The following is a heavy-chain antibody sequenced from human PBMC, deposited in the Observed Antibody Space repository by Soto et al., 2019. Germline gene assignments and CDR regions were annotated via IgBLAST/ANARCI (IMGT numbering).Heavy chain of an antibody. CDR1: GYTFTSYG. CDR3: AGEGGGLSPYSNSGCMDF. D-gene: IGHD4-4*01. V-gene: IGHV1-18*01. J-gene: IGHJ6*03. CDR2: ISAYNGNT. Sequence: GASVKVSCKASGYTFTSYGISWVRQAPGQGLEWMGWISAYNGNTNYAQKLQGRVTMTTDTSTSTAYVELRSLRSDDTAVYYCAGEGGGLSPYSNSGCMDFWGKGSSVTVS.